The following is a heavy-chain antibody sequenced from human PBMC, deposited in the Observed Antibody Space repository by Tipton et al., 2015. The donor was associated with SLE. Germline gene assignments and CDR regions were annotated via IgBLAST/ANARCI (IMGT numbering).Heavy chain of an antibody. CDR1: GVSMSSYY. D-gene: IGHD1-14*01. V-gene: IGHV4-59*01. CDR3: ARVGPERPLDY. Sequence: TLSLTCTVSGVSMSSYYWTWIRQPPGKGLEWIGYIYDSGSTNYNTSLKSRVTMSIDTSKKQFSLKVSSVTAADTAVYYWARVGPERPLDYWGQGSLVAVSS. J-gene: IGHJ4*02. CDR2: IYDSGST.